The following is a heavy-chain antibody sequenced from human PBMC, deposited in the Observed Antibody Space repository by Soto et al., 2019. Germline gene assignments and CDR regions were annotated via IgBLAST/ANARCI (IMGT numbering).Heavy chain of an antibody. Sequence: QVQLQQWGAGLLKPSETLSLTCAVYGGSFSGYYWSWIRQPPGKGLGWIGEINHSGSTNYNPSLKSRDTITVNPSKNQFSLKVSYVAAADTAVYYCSRGGYCCGGSCPNWFDPWGQGTLVTVSS. V-gene: IGHV4-34*01. J-gene: IGHJ5*02. D-gene: IGHD2-15*01. CDR1: GGSFSGYY. CDR3: SRGGYCCGGSCPNWFDP. CDR2: INHSGST.